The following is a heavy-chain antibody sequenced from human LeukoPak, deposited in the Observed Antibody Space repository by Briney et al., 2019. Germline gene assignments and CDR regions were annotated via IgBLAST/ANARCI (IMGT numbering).Heavy chain of an antibody. CDR3: ARGGYTTAYYYFDY. V-gene: IGHV4-59*08. D-gene: IGHD3-9*01. CDR2: IYFSGST. Sequence: PSETLTLTCTVSGGSISSYYWSWIRQFPGKGLEWIGYIYFSGSTSYNPSLESRVTISLDTSQNQFSLKLSSVTAADTAVYFCARGGYTTAYYYFDYWGQGTLVTVSS. CDR1: GGSISSYY. J-gene: IGHJ4*02.